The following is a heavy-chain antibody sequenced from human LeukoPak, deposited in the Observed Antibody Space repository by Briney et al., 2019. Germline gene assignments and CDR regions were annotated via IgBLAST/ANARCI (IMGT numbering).Heavy chain of an antibody. CDR3: ARVAVAGTYWFDP. Sequence: SETLSLTRTVSGGSISSYYWSWIRQPPGKGLEWIGYIYDSGSTNYNPSLKSRVTISVDTSKNQFSLNMSSVTAADTAVYYCARVAVAGTYWFDPWGQGTLVTVSS. CDR2: IYDSGST. D-gene: IGHD6-19*01. V-gene: IGHV4-59*01. CDR1: GGSISSYY. J-gene: IGHJ5*02.